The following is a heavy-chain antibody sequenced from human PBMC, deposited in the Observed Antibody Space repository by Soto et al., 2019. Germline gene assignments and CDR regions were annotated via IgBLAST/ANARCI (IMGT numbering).Heavy chain of an antibody. Sequence: QVQLVQSGAEVKKPGASVKVSCKASGYTFTSYGISWVRQAPGQGLEWMGWISAYNGNTNYAQKLQGRVTMTTDTSTSTAYMELRSLRSDDTALYYCARGRLDYYDSSGYYTRDNWFDPWGQGTLVTVSS. V-gene: IGHV1-18*04. D-gene: IGHD3-22*01. CDR1: GYTFTSYG. CDR2: ISAYNGNT. J-gene: IGHJ5*02. CDR3: ARGRLDYYDSSGYYTRDNWFDP.